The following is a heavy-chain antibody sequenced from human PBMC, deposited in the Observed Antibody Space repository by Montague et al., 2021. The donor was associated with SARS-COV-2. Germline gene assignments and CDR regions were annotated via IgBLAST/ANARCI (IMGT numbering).Heavy chain of an antibody. J-gene: IGHJ4*02. Sequence: SETLSLTCNVSGGSINNYYWSWIRQSPGRGLEWIGYIYYTGCTTRNPSLDSRVTISLDTSRDLVSLELRSLTAADTAVYYCARGGGWKRHFDYWGQGTLVAVSS. CDR1: GGSINNYY. CDR3: ARGGGWKRHFDY. V-gene: IGHV4-59*01. D-gene: IGHD4-23*01. CDR2: IYYTGCT.